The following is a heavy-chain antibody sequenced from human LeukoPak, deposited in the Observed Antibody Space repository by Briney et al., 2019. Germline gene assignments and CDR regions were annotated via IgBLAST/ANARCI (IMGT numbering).Heavy chain of an antibody. CDR1: GGSISSGGYY. CDR3: ARLTSGGWSGGDYFYGMDV. V-gene: IGHV4-61*08. CDR2: IFYSGST. J-gene: IGHJ6*02. Sequence: SETLSLTCTVSGGSISSGGYYWSWIRQPPGKGLEWIGYIFYSGSTNYNPSLKSRVTISVDTSKNQFSLKLSSVTAADTAVYYCARLTSGGWSGGDYFYGMDVWGQGTTVTVSS. D-gene: IGHD3-10*01.